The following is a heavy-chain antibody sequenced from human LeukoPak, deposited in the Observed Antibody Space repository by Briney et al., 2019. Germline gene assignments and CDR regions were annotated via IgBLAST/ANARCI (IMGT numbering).Heavy chain of an antibody. CDR3: ARTYYYDSSGGRRAFDI. D-gene: IGHD3-22*01. V-gene: IGHV4-59*01. J-gene: IGHJ3*02. CDR2: IYYSGST. CDR1: GGSISSYY. Sequence: SQTLSLTCTVAGGSISSYYWSWIRQPPGKGLEWIGYIYYSGSTNYNPSLKSRVTISVDTSKNQFSLKLSSVTAADTAVYYCARTYYYDSSGGRRAFDIWGQGTMVTVSS.